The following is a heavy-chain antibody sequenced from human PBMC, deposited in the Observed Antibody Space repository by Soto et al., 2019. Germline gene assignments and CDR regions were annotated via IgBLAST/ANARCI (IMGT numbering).Heavy chain of an antibody. CDR1: EFKFRNYG. J-gene: IGHJ6*03. V-gene: IGHV3-30*03. CDR3: V. D-gene: IGHD1-1*01. Sequence: PPRLSCTAAEFKFRNYGRHWVRQTPGKGLEWVAVISYDGSNKYYADSVKGRFTISRDNSKNTLYLQTGKQDADYYYYYMDVWGKGTTVTVSS. CDR2: ISYDGSNK.